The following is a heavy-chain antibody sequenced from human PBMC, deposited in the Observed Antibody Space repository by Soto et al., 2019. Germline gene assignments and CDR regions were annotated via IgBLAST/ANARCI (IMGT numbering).Heavy chain of an antibody. Sequence: GGSLRLSCSASGFNVNDNSMSWVRQAPGKGLEWVSVVYGDGRIYYADSVKGRFTISRDTSENTLFPHMRSLRVDDTAVYYCARTRLYDASGYYFYYYGMDVWGQGTRVTVSS. J-gene: IGHJ6*01. CDR2: VYGDGRI. V-gene: IGHV3-53*01. CDR3: ARTRLYDASGYYFYYYGMDV. D-gene: IGHD3-22*01. CDR1: GFNVNDNS.